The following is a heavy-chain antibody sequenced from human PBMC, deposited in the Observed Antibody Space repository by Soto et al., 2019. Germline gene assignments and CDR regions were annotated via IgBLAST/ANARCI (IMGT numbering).Heavy chain of an antibody. V-gene: IGHV3-30-3*01. CDR1: GFTFSSYA. J-gene: IGHJ4*02. CDR3: ARASSSENYFDY. D-gene: IGHD6-6*01. CDR2: ISYDGSNK. Sequence: PGGSLRLSCAASGFTFSSYAMHWVRQAPGKGLEWVAVISYDGSNKYYADSVKGRFTISRDNSKNTLYLQMNSLRAEDTAVYYCARASSSENYFDYWGQETLVTVSS.